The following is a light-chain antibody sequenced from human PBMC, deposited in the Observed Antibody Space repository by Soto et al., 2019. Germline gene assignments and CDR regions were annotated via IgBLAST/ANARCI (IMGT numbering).Light chain of an antibody. CDR2: KAS. CDR3: QQYGAYPWT. CDR1: QGISGW. V-gene: IGKV1-5*03. Sequence: DIQMTQSPSTLSASVGDRVTITCRASQGISGWLAWHQQKPGKAPKFLIYKASSLDSGVPSRFSGSGSGTKFTLKILTLQPDHCATYYCQQYGAYPWTFGPGTKVEIK. J-gene: IGKJ1*01.